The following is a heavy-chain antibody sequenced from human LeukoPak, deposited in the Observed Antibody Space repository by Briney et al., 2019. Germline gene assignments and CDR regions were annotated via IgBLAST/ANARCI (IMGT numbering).Heavy chain of an antibody. Sequence: GGSLGLSCAASGFTFSTYSINWVRQAPGKGLEWVSYISSSSTTIYYADSVKGRFTVSRDNAKNSLYLQMNSLRAEDTAVYYCARGGLGYYYDSSGYLDYWGQGTLVTVSS. J-gene: IGHJ4*02. CDR1: GFTFSTYS. CDR3: ARGGLGYYYDSSGYLDY. CDR2: ISSSSTTI. D-gene: IGHD3-22*01. V-gene: IGHV3-48*01.